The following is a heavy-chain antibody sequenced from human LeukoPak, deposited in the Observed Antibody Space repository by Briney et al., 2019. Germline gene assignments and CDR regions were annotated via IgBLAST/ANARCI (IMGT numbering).Heavy chain of an antibody. J-gene: IGHJ4*02. CDR2: IRYDGSNK. Sequence: GGSLRLSCAASGFTLSSYGMHWVRQAPGKGLEWVAFIRYDGSNKYYADSVKGRFTISRDNSKNTLYLQMNSLRAEDTAVYYCAKDFSGYCSSTSCSIFDYWGQGTLVTVSS. CDR3: AKDFSGYCSSTSCSIFDY. CDR1: GFTLSSYG. D-gene: IGHD2-2*01. V-gene: IGHV3-30*02.